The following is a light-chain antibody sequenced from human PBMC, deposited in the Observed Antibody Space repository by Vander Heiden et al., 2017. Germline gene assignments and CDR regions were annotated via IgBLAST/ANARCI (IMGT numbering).Light chain of an antibody. CDR3: QQYDNLLFT. CDR2: DAS. Sequence: DTHMTQSPSSLSASVGDRVTITCQASQDISNYLNWYQQKPGKAPKLLIYDASNLETGVPSRFSGSGSGTDFTFTISSLQPEDIATYYCQQYDNLLFTFGPGTKVDIK. J-gene: IGKJ3*01. CDR1: QDISNY. V-gene: IGKV1-33*01.